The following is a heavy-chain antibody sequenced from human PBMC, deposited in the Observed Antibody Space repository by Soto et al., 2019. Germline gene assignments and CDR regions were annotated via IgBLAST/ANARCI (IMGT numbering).Heavy chain of an antibody. V-gene: IGHV4-59*08. Sequence: QVQLQESGPGLVKPSETLSLTCTVSGGSISSYYWSWIRQPPGKGLEWIGYIYYSGSTNYDPSLKSRVTISVDTCKNQFSLNLSSVTAADTAVYYCARRYGSVFDIWGQGTMVTVSS. D-gene: IGHD3-10*01. CDR2: IYYSGST. CDR3: ARRYGSVFDI. J-gene: IGHJ3*02. CDR1: GGSISSYY.